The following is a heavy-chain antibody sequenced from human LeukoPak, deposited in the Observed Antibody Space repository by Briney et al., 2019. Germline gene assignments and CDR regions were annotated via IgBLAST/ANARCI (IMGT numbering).Heavy chain of an antibody. V-gene: IGHV1-3*01. J-gene: IGHJ4*02. CDR2: INPGNGNT. Sequence: ASVKVSCKASGYTFTSFAMHWVRQAPGQRLEWMGWINPGNGNTKYPQKFQGRVTITRNTSASTAFMELSSLRSEDTAVYYCARDRGWELCHFDYWGQGTLVTVSS. D-gene: IGHD1-26*01. CDR3: ARDRGWELCHFDY. CDR1: GYTFTSFA.